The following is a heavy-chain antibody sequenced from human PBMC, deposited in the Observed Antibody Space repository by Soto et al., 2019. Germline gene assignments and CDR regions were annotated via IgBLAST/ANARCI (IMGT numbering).Heavy chain of an antibody. J-gene: IGHJ6*02. Sequence: SETLSLTCTVSGGSISRYYWSWILQPPWKGLEWIGYIYYSGSTNYNPSLKSRVTISVDTSKNQFSLKLSSVTAADTAVYYCARDGRYTNYGMDVWGQGTTVTVSS. CDR1: GGSISRYY. CDR2: IYYSGST. D-gene: IGHD1-26*01. V-gene: IGHV4-59*01. CDR3: ARDGRYTNYGMDV.